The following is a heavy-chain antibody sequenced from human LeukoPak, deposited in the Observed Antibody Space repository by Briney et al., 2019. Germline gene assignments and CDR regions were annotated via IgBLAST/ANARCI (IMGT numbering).Heavy chain of an antibody. V-gene: IGHV1-8*01. CDR3: ATDSGRYRNWYFDL. J-gene: IGHJ2*01. D-gene: IGHD1-26*01. CDR2: MNSNSGNT. Sequence: ASVKVSCKASGYSFTSYDINWVRQATGQGLEWMGWMNSNSGNTGYAQKFQGRVTMTRNTSISTAYMELSSLRSEDTAVYYCATDSGRYRNWYFDLWGRGTLVTVSS. CDR1: GYSFTSYD.